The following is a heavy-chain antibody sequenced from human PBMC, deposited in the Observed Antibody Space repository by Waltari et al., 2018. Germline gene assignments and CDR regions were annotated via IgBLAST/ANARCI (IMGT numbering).Heavy chain of an antibody. J-gene: IGHJ3*02. D-gene: IGHD5-18*01. Sequence: GGLVQPGRSLRLSCAASGFTFDDYAMHWVRQAPGKGLEWVSGISWNSGSIGYADSVKGRFTISRDNAKNSLYLQMNSLRAEDTALYYCAKDMVDTAMVSTAFDIWGQGTMVTVSS. CDR2: ISWNSGSI. V-gene: IGHV3-9*01. CDR3: AKDMVDTAMVSTAFDI. CDR1: GFTFDDYA.